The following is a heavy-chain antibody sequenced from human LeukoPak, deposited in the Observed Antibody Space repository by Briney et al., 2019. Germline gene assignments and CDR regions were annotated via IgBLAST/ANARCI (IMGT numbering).Heavy chain of an antibody. CDR3: ANIIAVGPYYFDY. Sequence: SETLSLTCTVSAYSISSGYYWGWIRQPPGKGLEWIGEINHSGSTNYNPSLKSRVTISVDTSKNQFSLKLSSVTAADTAVYYCANIIAVGPYYFDYWGQGTLVTVSS. J-gene: IGHJ4*02. CDR1: AYSISSGYY. V-gene: IGHV4-38-2*02. CDR2: INHSGST. D-gene: IGHD6-19*01.